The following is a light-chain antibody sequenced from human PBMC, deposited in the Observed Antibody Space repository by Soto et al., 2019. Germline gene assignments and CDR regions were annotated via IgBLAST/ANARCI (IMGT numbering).Light chain of an antibody. J-gene: IGKJ1*01. V-gene: IGKV1-5*03. CDR1: QTISSW. CDR2: KAS. CDR3: QHYNSYSEA. Sequence: DTQMSQSPSTPSGSVGHRLTITCGASQTISSWLAWYQQKPGKAPKLLIYKASTLKSGVPSRFSGSGSGTEFTLTISSLQPDDFATYYCQHYNSYSEAFGQGTKVDIK.